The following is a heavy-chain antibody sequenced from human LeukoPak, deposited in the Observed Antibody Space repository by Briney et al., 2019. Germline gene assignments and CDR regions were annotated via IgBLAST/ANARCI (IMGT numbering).Heavy chain of an antibody. J-gene: IGHJ5*02. CDR3: ARGTNDYDSGSLNWFDP. CDR1: GYTFTGYY. D-gene: IGHD3-10*01. Sequence: GASVKVSCKASGYTFTGYYLHWVRQAPGQGLEWMGIINPSGGNANYAQKFQDRVTMTRDTSTSTVYMQLSSLRSEDTAVYYCARGTNDYDSGSLNWFDPWGQGTLVTVSS. CDR2: INPSGGNA. V-gene: IGHV1-46*01.